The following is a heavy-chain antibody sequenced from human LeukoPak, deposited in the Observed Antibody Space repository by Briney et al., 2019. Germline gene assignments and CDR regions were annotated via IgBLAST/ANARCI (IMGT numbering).Heavy chain of an antibody. D-gene: IGHD3-3*01. CDR3: VRDEGVDRFGVVIEEYFDK. V-gene: IGHV3-7*01. CDR1: GFTFNSYW. J-gene: IGHJ4*02. CDR2: IKQDTYEK. Sequence: GGSLRLSCAASGFTFNSYWMSWVRQAPGKGLEWVANIKQDTYEKYYVDSVKGRFTISRDNAKNSLYLQMNSLRAEDTAVYYCVRDEGVDRFGVVIEEYFDKWGQGTLVTVSS.